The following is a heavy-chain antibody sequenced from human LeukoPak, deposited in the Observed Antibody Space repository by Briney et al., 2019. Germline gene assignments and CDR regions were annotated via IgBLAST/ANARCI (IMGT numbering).Heavy chain of an antibody. D-gene: IGHD3-22*01. V-gene: IGHV1-58*02. J-gene: IGHJ4*02. CDR2: IVVGSGNT. CDR3: ASGSSGYSPIDY. CDR1: GFTFTSSA. Sequence: SVKVSCKASGFTFTSSAMQWVRQARGQRLEWIGWIVVGSGNTNYAQKFQERVTITRDMSTSTAYMELSSLRSEDTAVYYCASGSSGYSPIDYWGQGTLVTVSS.